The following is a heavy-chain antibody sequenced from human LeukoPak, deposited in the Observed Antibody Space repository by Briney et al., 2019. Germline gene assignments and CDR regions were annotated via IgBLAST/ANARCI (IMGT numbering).Heavy chain of an antibody. D-gene: IGHD5-24*01. J-gene: IGHJ4*02. CDR3: ARIRDGYNYYFDY. CDR2: MNPNSGNT. Sequence: RASVKVSCKASGYTFTSYDINWVRQATGQGLEWMGWMNPNSGNTGYAQKFQGRATMTRNTSISTAYMELSSLRSEDTAVYYCARIRDGYNYYFDYWGQGTLVTVSS. CDR1: GYTFTSYD. V-gene: IGHV1-8*01.